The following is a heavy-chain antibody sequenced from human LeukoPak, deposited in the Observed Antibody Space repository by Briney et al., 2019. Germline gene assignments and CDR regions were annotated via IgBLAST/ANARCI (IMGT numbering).Heavy chain of an antibody. D-gene: IGHD6-13*01. V-gene: IGHV4-39*07. CDR3: ASDIRSSWAFDY. J-gene: IGHJ4*02. CDR1: GRSISSSSYY. CDR2: IYYSRST. Sequence: PSETLSLTCTVSGRSISSSSYYWGWIRQPPGEGLEWIGSIYYSRSTYYHPSLKSRVTISVDTSKNQFSLKLSSVTAADTAVYYCASDIRSSWAFDYWGQGTLVTVSS.